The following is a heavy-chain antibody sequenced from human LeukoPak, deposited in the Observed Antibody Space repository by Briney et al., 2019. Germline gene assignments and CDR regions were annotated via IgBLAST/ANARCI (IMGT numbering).Heavy chain of an antibody. D-gene: IGHD6-19*01. Sequence: SETLSLTCTVSGGSISSYYWSWIRQPPGKGLEWIGEINHSGSTNYNPSLKSRVTISVDTSKNQFSLKLSSVTAADTAVSYCARAGRFYSSGWRKNWFDPWGQGTLVTVSS. CDR1: GGSISSYY. J-gene: IGHJ5*02. CDR2: INHSGST. V-gene: IGHV4-34*01. CDR3: ARAGRFYSSGWRKNWFDP.